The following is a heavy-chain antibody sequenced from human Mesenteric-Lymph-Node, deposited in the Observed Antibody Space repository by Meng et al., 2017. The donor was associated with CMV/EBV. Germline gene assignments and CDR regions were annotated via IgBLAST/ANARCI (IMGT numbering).Heavy chain of an antibody. CDR3: ARVACRWLGYCSSTSWGMDV. CDR2: IGTAGDT. Sequence: GGSLRLSCAACGFTFSSYDMHWVRQATGKGLEWVSAIGTAGDTYYPGSVKGQFTISRENAKNSLYLQMNSLRAGDTAVYYCARVACRWLGYCSSTSWGMDVWGQGTTVTVSS. D-gene: IGHD2-2*01. V-gene: IGHV3-13*03. J-gene: IGHJ6*02. CDR1: GFTFSSYD.